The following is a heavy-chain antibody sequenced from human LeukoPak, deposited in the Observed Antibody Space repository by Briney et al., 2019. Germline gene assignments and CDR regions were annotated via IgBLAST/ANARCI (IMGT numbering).Heavy chain of an antibody. J-gene: IGHJ4*02. CDR3: AKDPGGGDCYQDCGY. V-gene: IGHV3-30-3*01. CDR2: ISYDGSNK. CDR1: GFTFSSYA. Sequence: GGSLRLSCAASGFTFSSYAMHWVRQAPGKGLEWVAVISYDGSNKYYADSVKGRFTISRDNSKNTLYLQMNSLRAEDTAVYYCAKDPGGGDCYQDCGYWGQGTLVTVSS. D-gene: IGHD2-21*02.